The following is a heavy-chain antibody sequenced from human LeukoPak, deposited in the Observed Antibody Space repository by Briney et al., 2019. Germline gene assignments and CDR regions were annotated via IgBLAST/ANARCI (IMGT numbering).Heavy chain of an antibody. V-gene: IGHV3-49*04. CDR3: SRGGVNDYGDGQYFQY. J-gene: IGHJ1*01. CDR1: GFTFSDYA. CDR2: IRSKTYGGT. Sequence: GGSLRLSCTASGFTFSDYAISWVRQAPGKGLEWIGFIRSKTYGGTEYAASVKDRFVISRDDSKTIAYLQMNSLQTEDTAVYYCSRGGVNDYGDGQYFQYWGQGTLVTVSS. D-gene: IGHD4-17*01.